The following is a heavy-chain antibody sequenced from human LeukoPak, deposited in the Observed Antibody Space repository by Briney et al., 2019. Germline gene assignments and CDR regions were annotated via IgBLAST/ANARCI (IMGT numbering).Heavy chain of an antibody. CDR3: ARGGPRRGYSGHPTNWFDP. Sequence: SETLSLTCTVSGDSISNYFWSWIRQPPGKGLEWIGYLSYSGSTNYNPSLKSRVTISIDSSKNQFSLKLSSVTAADTAVYYCARGGPRRGYSGHPTNWFDPWGQGTLVTVSS. J-gene: IGHJ5*02. D-gene: IGHD5-12*01. V-gene: IGHV4-59*01. CDR2: LSYSGST. CDR1: GDSISNYF.